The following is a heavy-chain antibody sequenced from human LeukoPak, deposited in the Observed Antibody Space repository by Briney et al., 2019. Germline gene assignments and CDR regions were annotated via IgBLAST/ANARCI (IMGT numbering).Heavy chain of an antibody. CDR1: GGSISNYY. CDR2: VFYSGST. D-gene: IGHD2-15*01. V-gene: IGHV4-59*12. J-gene: IGHJ5*02. Sequence: SETLSLTCTVSGGSISNYYWSWIRQPPGKGLEWIGYVFYSGSTNYNPSLRSRVTISVDTSKNQFSLKLSSVTAADTAVYYCARGSGYCSGGSCRGRRRNWFDPWGQRTPVTVSS. CDR3: ARGSGYCSGGSCRGRRRNWFDP.